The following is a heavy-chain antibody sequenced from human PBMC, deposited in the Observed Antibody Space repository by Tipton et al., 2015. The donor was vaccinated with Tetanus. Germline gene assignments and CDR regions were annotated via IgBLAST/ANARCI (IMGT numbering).Heavy chain of an antibody. D-gene: IGHD6-13*01. J-gene: IGHJ4*02. CDR2: ISYDGSNK. CDR3: ACHRHSNWFDY. CDR1: GFTFSSYG. V-gene: IGHV3-30*03. Sequence: SLRLSCAASGFTFSSYGMHWVRQAPGKGLEWVAVISYDGSNKYYADSVKGRFTISRDNAKDSLYLQMNSLRDGDTAVYFCACHRHSNWFDYWGQGTLVTVSS.